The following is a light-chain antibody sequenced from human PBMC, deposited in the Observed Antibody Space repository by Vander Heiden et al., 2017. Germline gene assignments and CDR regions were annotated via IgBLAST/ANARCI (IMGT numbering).Light chain of an antibody. CDR1: HIGSKS. CDR2: QDS. Sequence: SYVPTYPPSVSVAPGQKARIPCGGNHIGSKSVHWYQQKPVRAPVVVVNQDSDRPSVIPARFSGSNSGNTATLTISRVEAGDEADYYCQGFDTTADQGVFGGGIQLTVL. CDR3: QGFDTTADQGV. V-gene: IGLV3-21*02. J-gene: IGLJ7*01.